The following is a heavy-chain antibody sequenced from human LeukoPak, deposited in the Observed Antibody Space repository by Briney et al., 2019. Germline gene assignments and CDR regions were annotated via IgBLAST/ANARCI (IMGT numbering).Heavy chain of an antibody. CDR3: ARGGDSGYDSLDY. Sequence: PSETLSLTCTVSGGSIGTYYWSWIRQPPGKGLEWIGYIYYRGSTTYNPSLKSRVTISVDTSKNQFSLKLTSVTAADTAVYYCARGGDSGYDSLDYWGQGTLVTVSS. J-gene: IGHJ4*02. CDR2: IYYRGST. V-gene: IGHV4-59*08. D-gene: IGHD5-12*01. CDR1: GGSIGTYY.